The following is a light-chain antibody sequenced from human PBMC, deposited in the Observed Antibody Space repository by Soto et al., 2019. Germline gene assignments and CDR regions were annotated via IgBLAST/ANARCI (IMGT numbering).Light chain of an antibody. CDR3: QTWGTGIPVV. CDR2: LDSDGSH. V-gene: IGLV4-69*01. J-gene: IGLJ2*01. CDR1: SGHSSYA. Sequence: QLVLTQSPSASASLGASVKLTCTLSSGHSSYAIAWHQQQPEKGPRSLMKLDSDGSHTKGDAIPDRFSGSSSGAERYLTIASLQSEDEADYYCQTWGTGIPVVFGGGTKVTVL.